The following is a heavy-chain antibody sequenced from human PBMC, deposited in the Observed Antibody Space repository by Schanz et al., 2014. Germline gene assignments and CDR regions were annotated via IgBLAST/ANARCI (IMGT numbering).Heavy chain of an antibody. J-gene: IGHJ4*02. Sequence: QVQLVQSGAEVKKPGASVKVSCKASGYTFVSYSMHWVRQAPGQGLEWMGIINPSGGGTSYALRFQDRVTVTRDTTRSTVYMELSSLRSDDTAVYYCAYYDVLTGFDYWGQGTLVTVSS. D-gene: IGHD3-9*01. CDR1: GYTFVSYS. CDR3: AYYDVLTGFDY. V-gene: IGHV1-46*01. CDR2: INPSGGGT.